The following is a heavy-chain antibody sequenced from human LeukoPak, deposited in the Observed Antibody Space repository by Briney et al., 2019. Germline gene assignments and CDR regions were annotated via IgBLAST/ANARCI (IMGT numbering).Heavy chain of an antibody. V-gene: IGHV4-39*01. CDR1: GDSISSNSYY. CDR3: TGRKAGYSPDY. CDR2: IYYSGST. Sequence: SETLSLTCSVSGDSISSNSYYWGWMRQPPGKGLEWIGSIYYSGSTYFNPSLKSRVTISVVTSKNQFSLKLSSVTAADTAVYYCTGRKAGYSPDYWGQGTLVTVSS. J-gene: IGHJ4*02. D-gene: IGHD5-18*01.